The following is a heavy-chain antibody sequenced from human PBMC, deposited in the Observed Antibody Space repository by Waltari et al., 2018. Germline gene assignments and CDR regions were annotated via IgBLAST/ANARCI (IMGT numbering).Heavy chain of an antibody. Sequence: QLQLQESGPGLVKPSETLSLTCTVSGGSISSSSYYWGWLRQPPGQGLEWIGSIYYSGSTYDNPSLKSRVTISVDTSKNQFSLKLSSVTAADTAVYYWARVSSSSYYYYGMDVWGKGTTVTVSS. J-gene: IGHJ6*04. V-gene: IGHV4-39*07. CDR2: IYYSGST. CDR1: GGSISSSSYY. D-gene: IGHD6-6*01. CDR3: ARVSSSSYYYYGMDV.